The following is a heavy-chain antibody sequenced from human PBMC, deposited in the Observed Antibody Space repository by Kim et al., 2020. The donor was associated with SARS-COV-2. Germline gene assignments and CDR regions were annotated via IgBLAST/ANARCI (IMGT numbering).Heavy chain of an antibody. V-gene: IGHV1-46*01. CDR3: AREAALIAVPKKNFDY. D-gene: IGHD6-19*01. Sequence: ASVKVSCKASGFTFTNYFMHWVRQAPGQGLEWMGTINPSGVFTLFTQKYQGRVIITKDTSTSTVYMEVSSLRSEHTAVYYCAREAALIAVPKKNFDYWGQGTLVTVSS. CDR1: GFTFTNYF. CDR2: INPSGVFT. J-gene: IGHJ4*02.